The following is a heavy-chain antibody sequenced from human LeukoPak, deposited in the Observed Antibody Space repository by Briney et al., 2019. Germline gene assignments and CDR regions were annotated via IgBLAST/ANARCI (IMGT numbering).Heavy chain of an antibody. J-gene: IGHJ4*02. V-gene: IGHV4-59*08. D-gene: IGHD3-10*01. CDR2: IHYNGIT. Sequence: SETLSLTCTVSGSMYNYYWSWIRQPPGKGLEWIGYIHYNGITNYSPSLKSRVTMSLDTSKNQVSLKLNSVSAADTAVYYCARLTSGTHPNFDYWGQGTLVTVSS. CDR1: GSMYNYY. CDR3: ARLTSGTHPNFDY.